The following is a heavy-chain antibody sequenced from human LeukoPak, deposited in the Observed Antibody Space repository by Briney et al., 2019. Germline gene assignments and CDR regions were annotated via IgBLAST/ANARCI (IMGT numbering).Heavy chain of an antibody. Sequence: PGGSLRLSCAASGFIFPNAWMHWVRQAPGKGLEWVGRIKNKNSGRTTNYIAPVKGRFTISRDDSRNTLYLEMDSLKTDDTAIYYLVTDGGLLPYYFTYWGQGTLVTVSS. J-gene: IGHJ1*01. V-gene: IGHV3-15*01. D-gene: IGHD2-21*02. CDR1: GFIFPNAW. CDR3: VTDGGLLPYYFTY. CDR2: IKNKNSGRTT.